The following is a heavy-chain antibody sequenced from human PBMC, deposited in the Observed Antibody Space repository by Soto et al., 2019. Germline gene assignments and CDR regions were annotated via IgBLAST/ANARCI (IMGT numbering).Heavy chain of an antibody. CDR2: INAGNGNT. CDR3: ARDRHWGDSSGYYSGYFDF. J-gene: IGHJ4*02. V-gene: IGHV1-3*01. Sequence: QVQLVQSGAEVKKPEASVKVSCKASGDTFTSYAMHWVRQAPGQRLEWMGWINAGNGNTEYSQKFQGRVTITRDISASTAYMELSSLRSEDAAVYYCARDRHWGDSSGYYSGYFDFWGQGTLVTVSS. D-gene: IGHD3-22*01. CDR1: GDTFTSYA.